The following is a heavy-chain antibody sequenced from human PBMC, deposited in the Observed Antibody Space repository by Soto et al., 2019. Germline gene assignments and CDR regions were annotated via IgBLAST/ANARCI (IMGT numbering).Heavy chain of an antibody. CDR2: ISVSGDNI. CDR1: GFSFNSFN. CDR3: ARDLGLLKSMFDY. Sequence: GGSLRLSCLASGFSFNSFNMNWIRRAPGRGLEWVASISVSGDNIYYGDSMQGRFAISRDNSKRSVFLDLNSLRVEDTAVYYCARDLGLLKSMFDYWGQGTLVTVSS. J-gene: IGHJ4*02. V-gene: IGHV3-21*01. D-gene: IGHD2-8*01.